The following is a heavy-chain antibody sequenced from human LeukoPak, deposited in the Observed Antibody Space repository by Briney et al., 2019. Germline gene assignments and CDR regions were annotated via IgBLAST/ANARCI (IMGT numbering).Heavy chain of an antibody. D-gene: IGHD3-22*01. V-gene: IGHV4-59*11. CDR1: GDSIGSHY. J-gene: IGHJ3*02. Sequence: SETLSLTCTVSGDSIGSHYWSWIRQPPGKGLEWIGYIFYVGSTNYNPSLKSRVTISVDTSKNQFSLKLNSVTAADTAVYYCTRDYYDSRGEAFDIWGQGTMVTVSS. CDR3: TRDYYDSRGEAFDI. CDR2: IFYVGST.